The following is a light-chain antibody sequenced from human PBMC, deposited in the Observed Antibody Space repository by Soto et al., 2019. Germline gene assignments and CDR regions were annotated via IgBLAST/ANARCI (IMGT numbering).Light chain of an antibody. J-gene: IGLJ1*01. Sequence: QPVLTQPASVSGSPGQSITISCTGNSSDVGGYNYVSWHQQHPGKAPKLMIFEVSYRPSGVSDRFSGSKSGNTASLTISGLQADDEADYYCSSNTRSSLYVFGTGTKLTVL. V-gene: IGLV2-14*01. CDR2: EVS. CDR1: SSDVGGYNY. CDR3: SSNTRSSLYV.